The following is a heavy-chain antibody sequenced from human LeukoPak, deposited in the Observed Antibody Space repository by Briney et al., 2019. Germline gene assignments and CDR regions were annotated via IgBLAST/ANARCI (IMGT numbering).Heavy chain of an antibody. J-gene: IGHJ4*02. CDR1: GFTFSSYG. V-gene: IGHV3-33*01. CDR2: IWYDGSNK. D-gene: IGHD4-17*01. CDR3: AREPSFYGDYFGFDY. Sequence: GGSLRLSCAASGFTFSSYGMHWVRQAPGKGLEWVAVIWYDGSNKYYADSVKGRFTISRDNSKNTLYLQMNSLRAKDTAVYYCAREPSFYGDYFGFDYWGQGTLVTVSS.